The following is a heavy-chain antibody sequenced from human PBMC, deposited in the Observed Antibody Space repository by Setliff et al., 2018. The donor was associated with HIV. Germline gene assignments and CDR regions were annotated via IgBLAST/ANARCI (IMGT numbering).Heavy chain of an antibody. CDR3: ARGVGTLGSNYYGMDV. CDR2: IYYSGST. V-gene: IGHV4-59*01. CDR1: GGSISSYY. J-gene: IGHJ6*02. D-gene: IGHD3-16*01. Sequence: PSETPSLTCTVSGGSISSYYWNWIRQPPGKGLEWIGYIYYSGSTKYNPSLKSRVTISVDTSKNQFSLKLSSVTAADTAVYYCARGVGTLGSNYYGMDVWGQGTTVTVSS.